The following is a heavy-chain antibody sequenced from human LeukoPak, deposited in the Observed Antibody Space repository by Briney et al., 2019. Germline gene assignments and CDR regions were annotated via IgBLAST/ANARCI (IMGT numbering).Heavy chain of an antibody. J-gene: IGHJ4*02. CDR1: GGSLSSGSYY. CDR2: MFYSGST. D-gene: IGHD6-19*01. CDR3: ARLRIAVTGTGLIDY. V-gene: IGHV4-39*01. Sequence: PSETLSLTCTASGGSLSSGSYYWGWIRQPPGKGLEWIGNMFYSGSTYYNPSLKSRVTISVDTSKNQFSLKLSSVTAADTAVYYCARLRIAVTGTGLIDYWGQGTLVTVS.